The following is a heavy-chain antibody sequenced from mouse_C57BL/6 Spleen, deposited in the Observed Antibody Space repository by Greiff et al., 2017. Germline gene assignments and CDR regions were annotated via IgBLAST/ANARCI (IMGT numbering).Heavy chain of an antibody. J-gene: IGHJ1*03. CDR3: ARFYYYERYFDV. D-gene: IGHD1-1*01. V-gene: IGHV1-55*01. Sequence: VQLQQPGAELVKPGASVKMSCKASGYTFTSYWITWVKQRPGQGLEWIGDIYPGSGSTNYNEKFKSKATLTVDTSSSTAYMQLSSLTSEDSAVYYCARFYYYERYFDVWGTGTTVTVSS. CDR2: IYPGSGST. CDR1: GYTFTSYW.